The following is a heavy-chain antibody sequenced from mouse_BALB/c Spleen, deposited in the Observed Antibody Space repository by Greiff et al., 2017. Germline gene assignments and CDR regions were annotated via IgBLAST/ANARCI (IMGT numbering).Heavy chain of an antibody. CDR3: ARDASYGNYGAY. Sequence: EVKVVESGGGLVQPGGSLRLSCATSGFTFTDYYMSWVRQPPGKALEWLGFIRNKANGYTTEYSASVKGRFTISRDNSQSILYLQMNTLRAEDSATYYCARDASYGNYGAYWGQGTLVTVSA. D-gene: IGHD2-1*01. CDR1: GFTFTDYY. CDR2: IRNKANGYTT. V-gene: IGHV7-3*02. J-gene: IGHJ3*01.